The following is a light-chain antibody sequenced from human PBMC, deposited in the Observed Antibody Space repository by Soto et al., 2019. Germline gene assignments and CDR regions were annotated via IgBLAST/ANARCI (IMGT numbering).Light chain of an antibody. CDR1: QSVGSTY. V-gene: IGKV3-20*01. CDR3: QQYGSSWT. J-gene: IGKJ1*01. CDR2: GVS. Sequence: EIVLTQSPGTLSLSPGERATLSCRASQSVGSTYLAWYQQKPGQAPRLLMYGVSSRATGIPDRFSGSGSGTDFTLTISRLEPEDFAVYYCQQYGSSWTFGQGTKVEIK.